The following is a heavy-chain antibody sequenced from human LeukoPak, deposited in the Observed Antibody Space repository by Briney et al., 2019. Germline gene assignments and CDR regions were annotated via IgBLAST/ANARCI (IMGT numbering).Heavy chain of an antibody. CDR2: INPNSGGT. CDR3: ARGELVGLGATSAGWFDP. J-gene: IGHJ5*02. Sequence: ASVKVSCKASGYTFTSYDINWVRQATGQGLEWMGRINPNSGGTNYAQKFQGRVTMTRDTSISTAYMELSRLRSDDTTVYYCARGELVGLGATSAGWFDPWGQGTLVTVSS. V-gene: IGHV1-2*06. CDR1: GYTFTSYD. D-gene: IGHD1-26*01.